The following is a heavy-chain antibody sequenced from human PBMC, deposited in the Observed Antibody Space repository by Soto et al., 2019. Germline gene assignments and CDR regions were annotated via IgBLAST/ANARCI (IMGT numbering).Heavy chain of an antibody. J-gene: IGHJ4*02. V-gene: IGHV1-69*13. CDR3: AREAEHESFDY. D-gene: IGHD6-13*01. Sequence: SVKVSCKASGGTFGSNAISWVRQAPGQGLEWMGGIIPMFDIVHFAQKFQGRVTITADEFTSTAYMELSSLRSEDTAVYYCAREAEHESFDYPGQGTHVPVSS. CDR1: GGTFGSNA. CDR2: IIPMFDIV.